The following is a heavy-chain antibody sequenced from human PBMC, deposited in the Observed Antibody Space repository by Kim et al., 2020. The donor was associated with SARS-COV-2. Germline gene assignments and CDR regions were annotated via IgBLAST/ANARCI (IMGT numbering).Heavy chain of an antibody. Sequence: GGSLRLSCAASGFTFSSYGMHWVRQAPGKGLEWVAVIWYDGSNKYYADSVKGRFTISRDNAKNLLFLQMNSLRAEDTAVYYCARGVAADLWGQGTLVTVSS. V-gene: IGHV3-33*01. CDR2: IWYDGSNK. J-gene: IGHJ5*02. D-gene: IGHD6-25*01. CDR3: ARGVAADL. CDR1: GFTFSSYG.